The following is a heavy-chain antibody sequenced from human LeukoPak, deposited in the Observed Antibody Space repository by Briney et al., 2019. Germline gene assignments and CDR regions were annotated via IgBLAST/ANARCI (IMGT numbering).Heavy chain of an antibody. Sequence: GGSLRLSCAASGFTLSSYGMHWVRQAPGKGLEWVAVISYDGSNKYYADSVKGRFTISRDNSKNTLYLQMNSLRAEDTAVYYCAKSSGYYYADRFDYWGQGTLVTVSS. V-gene: IGHV3-30*18. J-gene: IGHJ4*02. CDR2: ISYDGSNK. CDR3: AKSSGYYYADRFDY. CDR1: GFTLSSYG. D-gene: IGHD3-22*01.